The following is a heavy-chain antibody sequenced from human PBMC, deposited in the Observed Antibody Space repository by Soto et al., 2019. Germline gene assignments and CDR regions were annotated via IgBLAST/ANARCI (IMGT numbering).Heavy chain of an antibody. J-gene: IGHJ6*02. CDR3: ARAYSGRLPRRADYYYAMDV. CDR1: GFTFRSYA. Sequence: PWGSLRLSCAASGFTFRSYAMSWVRQAPGKGLEWVSAISGSGGGTYYAGSEKGRFTISRDNSKNTLYLQMNSLRAEDTAVYYCARAYSGRLPRRADYYYAMDVWGRGTTVTVSS. CDR2: ISGSGGGT. V-gene: IGHV3-23*01. D-gene: IGHD2-15*01.